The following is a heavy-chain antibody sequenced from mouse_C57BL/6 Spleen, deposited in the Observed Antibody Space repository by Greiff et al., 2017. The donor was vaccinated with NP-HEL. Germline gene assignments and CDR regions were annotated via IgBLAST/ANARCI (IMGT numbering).Heavy chain of an antibody. J-gene: IGHJ1*03. Sequence: EVMLVESGGGLVQPGGSLSLSCAASGFTFTDYYMSWVRQPPGKALEWLDFIRNKANGYTIEYSASVKGRFTISRDNSQSILYLQMNALRAEDSATYYCARSPPLYYGSSYGYFDVWGTGTTVTVSS. CDR3: ARSPPLYYGSSYGYFDV. CDR2: IRNKANGYTI. D-gene: IGHD1-1*01. CDR1: GFTFTDYY. V-gene: IGHV7-3*01.